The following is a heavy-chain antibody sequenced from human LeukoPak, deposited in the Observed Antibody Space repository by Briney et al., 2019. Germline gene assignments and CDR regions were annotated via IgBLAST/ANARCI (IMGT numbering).Heavy chain of an antibody. CDR2: ISAYNGNT. Sequence: ASVKVSCKASGYTFTSYGISWGRQAPGQGLEWMGWISAYNGNTNYAQKLQGGVTMTTDTSTSTAYMELRSLRSDDTAVYYCAREGSSSLFMRNVVNWFDPWGQGTLVTVSS. J-gene: IGHJ5*02. D-gene: IGHD6-6*01. V-gene: IGHV1-18*01. CDR3: AREGSSSLFMRNVVNWFDP. CDR1: GYTFTSYG.